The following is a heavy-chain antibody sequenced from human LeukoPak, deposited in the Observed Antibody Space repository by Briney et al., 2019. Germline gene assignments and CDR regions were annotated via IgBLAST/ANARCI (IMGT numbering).Heavy chain of an antibody. Sequence: ASVKVSCKASGYTFTSYGISWVRQAPGQGLEWMGWISAYNGNTNYAQKLQGRVTMTTDTSTSTAYMELRSLRSDDTAVYYCARAVEDYYDSSGYEDYFDYRGQGTLVTVSS. CDR1: GYTFTSYG. CDR2: ISAYNGNT. D-gene: IGHD3-22*01. J-gene: IGHJ4*02. CDR3: ARAVEDYYDSSGYEDYFDY. V-gene: IGHV1-18*01.